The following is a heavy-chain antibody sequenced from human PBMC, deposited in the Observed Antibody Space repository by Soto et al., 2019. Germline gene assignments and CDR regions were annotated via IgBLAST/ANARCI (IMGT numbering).Heavy chain of an antibody. J-gene: IGHJ4*02. V-gene: IGHV4-39*01. CDR1: GGSISSSSYY. CDR2: IYYSGST. Sequence: SXTLCLTCTASGGSISSSSYYWGWIRQPRGKGLEWIGSIYYSGSTYYNPSLKSRVTISVDTSKNQFSLKLSSVTAADTAVYYCVGTVDTAMASWGQGTLVTVS. CDR3: VGTVDTAMAS. D-gene: IGHD5-18*01.